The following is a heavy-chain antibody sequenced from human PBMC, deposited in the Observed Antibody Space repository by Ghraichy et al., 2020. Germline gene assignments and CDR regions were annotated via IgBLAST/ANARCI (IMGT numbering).Heavy chain of an antibody. CDR2: IYSGGST. V-gene: IGHV3-53*01. CDR3: ARSGGYYTKYFDY. D-gene: IGHD3-3*01. CDR1: GFTVSSNY. J-gene: IGHJ4*02. Sequence: GGSLRLSCAASGFTVSSNYMSWVRQAPGKGLEWVSAIYSGGSTHYADSVKGRFTISRDNSKNTLYLQMNSLRAEDTAVYYCARSGGYYTKYFDYWGQGTLVTVSS.